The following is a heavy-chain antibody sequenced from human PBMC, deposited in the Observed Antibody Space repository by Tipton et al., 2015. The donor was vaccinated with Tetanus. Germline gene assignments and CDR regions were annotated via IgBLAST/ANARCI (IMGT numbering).Heavy chain of an antibody. V-gene: IGHV4-59*08. D-gene: IGHD3-10*01. Sequence: TLSLTCNVSGGSITKDYWSWIRQSPGKTLEWIGYISHSGSPNYNPSLKSRATVSVDTSKNQFSLRLRSVTAADTAVYFCARHPPPYYYGSGSYLDYWGQGTPVTVSS. CDR1: GGSITKDY. J-gene: IGHJ4*02. CDR3: ARHPPPYYYGSGSYLDY. CDR2: ISHSGSP.